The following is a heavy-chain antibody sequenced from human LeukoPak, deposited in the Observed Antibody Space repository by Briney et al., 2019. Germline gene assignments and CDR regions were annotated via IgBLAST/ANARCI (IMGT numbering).Heavy chain of an antibody. CDR3: ARDGGKGMDV. J-gene: IGHJ6*02. V-gene: IGHV3-64*01. D-gene: IGHD2-15*01. CDR1: GFTFSSYA. CDR2: ISSNGGST. Sequence: GGSLRLSCAASGFTFSSYAMHWVRQAPGKGLEYVSAISSNGGSTYYANSMKGRFTISRDNSKNTLYLQMGSLRAEDMAVYYCARDGGKGMDVWGQGTTVTVSS.